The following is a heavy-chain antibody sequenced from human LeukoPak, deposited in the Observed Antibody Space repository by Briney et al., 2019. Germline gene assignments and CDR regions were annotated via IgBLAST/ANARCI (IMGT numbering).Heavy chain of an antibody. D-gene: IGHD5-18*01. CDR1: GYTFTSYG. CDR3: ARSVPKHSYGFDY. V-gene: IGHV1-2*02. Sequence: GASVKVSCKASGYTFTSYGISWVRQAPGQGLEWMGWINPNSGGTNYAQKFQGRVTMTRDTSISTAYMELSRLRSDDTAVYYCARSVPKHSYGFDYWGQGTLVTVSS. CDR2: INPNSGGT. J-gene: IGHJ4*02.